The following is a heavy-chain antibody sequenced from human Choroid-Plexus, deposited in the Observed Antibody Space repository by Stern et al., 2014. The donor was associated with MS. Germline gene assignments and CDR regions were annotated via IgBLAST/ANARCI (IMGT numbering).Heavy chain of an antibody. D-gene: IGHD2-15*01. V-gene: IGHV3-30*18. CDR3: AKDRQWSTYFFDY. CDR1: GFTFSNFG. J-gene: IGHJ4*02. CDR2: ISYDGSDK. Sequence: VHLVESGGGVAQPGRPLILSCAASGFTFSNFGMHWVRQAPGKGLEWVALISYDGSDKYYADSVKGRLTMFRDNSKNTLYMHMNSLRAEDTAVYYCAKDRQWSTYFFDYWGQGSLVTVSS.